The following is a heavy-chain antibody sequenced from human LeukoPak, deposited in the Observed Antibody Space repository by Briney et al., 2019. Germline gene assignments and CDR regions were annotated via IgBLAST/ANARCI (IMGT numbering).Heavy chain of an antibody. J-gene: IGHJ2*01. D-gene: IGHD6-13*01. V-gene: IGHV4-4*07. CDR2: IYTSGST. CDR1: GGSISSYY. CDR3: ARQQQPIVSDWYFDL. Sequence: SETLSLTCTVSGGSISSYYWSWIRQPAGKGLEWIGRIYTSGSTNYNPSLKSRVTMSVDTSKNQFSLKLSSVTAADTAVYYCARQQQPIVSDWYFDLWGRGTLVTVSS.